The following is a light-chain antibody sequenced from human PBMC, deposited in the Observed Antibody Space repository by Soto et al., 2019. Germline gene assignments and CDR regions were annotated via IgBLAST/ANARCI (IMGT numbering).Light chain of an antibody. CDR1: QSVSSSY. CDR2: GAS. Sequence: EIVLTQSPGTLSLSPGERATLSCRASQSVSSSYLAWYQQKPGQAPRLLIYGASSRATGIPDRFSGSGSGTDFTLTISRLEADDFAVYYCQQYGSSYTFGQGTELEIK. CDR3: QQYGSSYT. V-gene: IGKV3-20*01. J-gene: IGKJ2*01.